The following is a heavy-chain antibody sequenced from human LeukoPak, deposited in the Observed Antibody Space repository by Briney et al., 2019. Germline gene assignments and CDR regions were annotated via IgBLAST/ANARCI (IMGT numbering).Heavy chain of an antibody. CDR3: ARAMSTFGGVRNYFDS. D-gene: IGHD3-16*01. V-gene: IGHV3-11*01. CDR2: ISYSGDTI. CDR1: EFTFSDYY. Sequence: GGSLRLSCAASEFTFSDYYMSWIRQAPGKGLEWVSYISYSGDTIYYADSVKGRFTVSRDNAKNSLYLQMNSLRAEDTAVYYCARAMSTFGGVRNYFDSWGQGTLVTVSS. J-gene: IGHJ4*02.